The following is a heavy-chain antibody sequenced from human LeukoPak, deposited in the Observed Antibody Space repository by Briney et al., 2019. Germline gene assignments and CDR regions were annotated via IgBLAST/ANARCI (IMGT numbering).Heavy chain of an antibody. J-gene: IGHJ4*02. CDR1: GFIFSSYR. V-gene: IGHV3-48*02. D-gene: IGHD5-18*01. Sequence: GGSLRLSCAASGFIFSSYRMNWVRQAPGKGLEWVSYISSSSSTIYYADSVNGRFTISRDNAKNSLYLQMNSLRDEDTAVYYCASEAGYGRPGGGYWGQGTLVTVSS. CDR3: ASEAGYGRPGGGY. CDR2: ISSSSSTI.